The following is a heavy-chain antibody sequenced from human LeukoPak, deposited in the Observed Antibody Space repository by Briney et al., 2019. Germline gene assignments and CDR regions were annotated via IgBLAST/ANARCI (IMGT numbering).Heavy chain of an antibody. V-gene: IGHV3-30*02. Sequence: PGGSLRLSCATSGLTFSDYGMHWVRQAPGKGLEWVAFIRNDGSYEYYPDSVKGRFTIPRDNSRNALFPQMNSLRAEDTAVYYCAKGGSPSHNWFNSWGQGTLVTVSS. CDR2: IRNDGSYE. CDR1: GLTFSDYG. J-gene: IGHJ5*01. CDR3: AKGGSPSHNWFNS. D-gene: IGHD2-15*01.